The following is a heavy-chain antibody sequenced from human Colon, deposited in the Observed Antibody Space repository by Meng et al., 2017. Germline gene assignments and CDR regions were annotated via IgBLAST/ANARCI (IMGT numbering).Heavy chain of an antibody. CDR1: GGSVSSPSYY. CDR2: VYYTGSA. V-gene: IGHV4-61*03. D-gene: IGHD1-26*01. J-gene: IGHJ4*02. CDR3: ARGRGSYSSIDF. Sequence: QAQLQESGPGLVRPSETLSLTCTLSGGSVSSPSYYWSWIRQTPGKGLEWIGYVYYTGSANYNPSLKSRVTISVDTSKNHFSLNLTSVTAADTAVYYCARGRGSYSSIDFWGQGTLVTVSS.